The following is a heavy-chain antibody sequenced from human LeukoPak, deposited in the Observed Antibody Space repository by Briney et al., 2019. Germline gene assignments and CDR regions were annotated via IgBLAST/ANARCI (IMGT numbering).Heavy chain of an antibody. Sequence: PGGSLRLSCAAFGFTFSSYEMNWVRQAPGKGLEWVSYISSSGSTIYYADSVKGRFTISRDNAKNSLYLQMSSLRAEDTAVYYCARAGSYSYGVLFDYWGQGTLVTVSS. D-gene: IGHD5-18*01. J-gene: IGHJ4*02. CDR1: GFTFSSYE. CDR2: ISSSGSTI. V-gene: IGHV3-48*03. CDR3: ARAGSYSYGVLFDY.